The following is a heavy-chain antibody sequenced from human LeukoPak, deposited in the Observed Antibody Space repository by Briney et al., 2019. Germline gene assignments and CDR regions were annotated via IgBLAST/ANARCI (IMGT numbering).Heavy chain of an antibody. D-gene: IGHD5-18*01. V-gene: IGHV4-34*01. J-gene: IGHJ5*02. Sequence: SETLSLTCAVYGGSFSGYYWSWIRQPPGKGLEWIGEINHSGSTNYNPSLKSRVTISVDTSKNQFSLKLSSVTAADTAVYYGASRSGGGYSYGSNWFDPWGQGTLVTVSS. CDR1: GGSFSGYY. CDR2: INHSGST. CDR3: ASRSGGGYSYGSNWFDP.